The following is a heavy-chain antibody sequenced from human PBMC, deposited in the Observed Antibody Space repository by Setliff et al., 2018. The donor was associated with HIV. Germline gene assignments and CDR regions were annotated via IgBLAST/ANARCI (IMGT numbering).Heavy chain of an antibody. CDR1: GYTFGSYD. Sequence: ASVKVSCKASGYTFGSYDINWVRQATGQGLEWMGWMNPNSGNTGCAQKFQGRVTMTRGTSISTAYMELNNPKFEDTAVYYCARARRDSYDRGRRNHYYIDVWGKGTTVTVSS. D-gene: IGHD3-22*01. CDR2: MNPNSGNT. CDR3: ARARRDSYDRGRRNHYYIDV. J-gene: IGHJ6*03. V-gene: IGHV1-8*02.